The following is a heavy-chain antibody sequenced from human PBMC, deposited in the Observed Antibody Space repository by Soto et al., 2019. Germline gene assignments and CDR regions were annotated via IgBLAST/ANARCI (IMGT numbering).Heavy chain of an antibody. J-gene: IGHJ4*02. D-gene: IGHD3-22*01. CDR3: ARSRGGYFDY. Sequence: PSETLSLTCPVSGASISSYDWSWIRQPPGKGLEWIGYIYYSGSTNYNPSLKSRVTISLDTSKNQFSLKLSSVTAADTAVYYCARSRGGYFDYWGQGTLVT. CDR2: IYYSGST. V-gene: IGHV4-59*01. CDR1: GASISSYD.